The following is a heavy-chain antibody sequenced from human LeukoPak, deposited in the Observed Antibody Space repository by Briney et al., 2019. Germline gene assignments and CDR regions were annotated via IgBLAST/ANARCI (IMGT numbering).Heavy chain of an antibody. CDR1: GFTFGNYW. D-gene: IGHD3-10*01. CDR3: ARDGSGWDY. J-gene: IGHJ4*02. V-gene: IGHV3-7*05. Sequence: GGSLRLSCAASGFTFGNYWMTWVRQAPGKGLEWVANINQDGSEKYSVDSVKGRFTISRDNARNSLYLQMNSLRAEDTAVYYCARDGSGWDYWGQGTLVTVSS. CDR2: INQDGSEK.